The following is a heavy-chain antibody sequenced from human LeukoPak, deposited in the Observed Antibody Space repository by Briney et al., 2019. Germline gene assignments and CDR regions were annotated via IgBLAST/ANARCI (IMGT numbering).Heavy chain of an antibody. V-gene: IGHV3-30*03. CDR3: ASNYYDSSGYPKDFDY. D-gene: IGHD3-22*01. CDR2: ISYDGSNK. J-gene: IGHJ4*02. Sequence: GGSLRLSCAASGFTFSSYGMHWVRQAPGKGLEWVAVISYDGSNKYYADSVKGRFTISRDNSKNTLYLQVNSLRAEDTAVYYCASNYYDSSGYPKDFDYWGQGTLVTVSS. CDR1: GFTFSSYG.